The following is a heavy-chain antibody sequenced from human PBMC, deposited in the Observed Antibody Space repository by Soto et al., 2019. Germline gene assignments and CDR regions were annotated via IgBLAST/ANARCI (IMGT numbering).Heavy chain of an antibody. V-gene: IGHV4-59*01. CDR3: AREGYCSGGSCYPDY. D-gene: IGHD2-15*01. CDR2: IYYSGST. J-gene: IGHJ4*02. CDR1: GGSISSYY. Sequence: SETLSLTCTVSGGSISSYYWSWIRQPPGKGLEWIGYIYYSGSTNYNPSLKSRVTISVDTSKNQFSLKLSSVTAADTAVYYCAREGYCSGGSCYPDYWGQGTLVTVSS.